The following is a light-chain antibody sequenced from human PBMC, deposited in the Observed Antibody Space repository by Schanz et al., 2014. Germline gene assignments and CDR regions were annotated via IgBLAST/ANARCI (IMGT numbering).Light chain of an antibody. Sequence: DIVMTQSPDSLAVSLGERATINCKSSQSVLYSSNNKNYLAWYQQKPGQPPKLLISWASTQEPGVPDRFRGSGSGTDFTLTISRLQAEDVAVYYCQQYYSTPRTFGQGTKVEIK. CDR1: QSVLYSSNNKNY. CDR3: QQYYSTPRT. V-gene: IGKV4-1*01. J-gene: IGKJ1*01. CDR2: WAS.